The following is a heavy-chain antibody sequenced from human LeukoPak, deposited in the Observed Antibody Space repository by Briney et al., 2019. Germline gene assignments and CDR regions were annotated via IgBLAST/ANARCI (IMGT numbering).Heavy chain of an antibody. Sequence: GGSLRLSCAASGFTFSSHSMNWVRQAPGKGLEWVSYISSSSSYTNYADSVKGRFTISRDNAKNSLYLQMNSLRAEDTAVYYCARSSRGDSFDIWGQGTMVTVSS. V-gene: IGHV3-21*05. CDR3: ARSSRGDSFDI. CDR1: GFTFSSHS. CDR2: ISSSSSYT. J-gene: IGHJ3*02.